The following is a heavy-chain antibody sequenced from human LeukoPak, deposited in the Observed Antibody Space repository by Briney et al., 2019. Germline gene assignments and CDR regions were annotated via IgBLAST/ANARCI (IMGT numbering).Heavy chain of an antibody. J-gene: IGHJ4*02. CDR3: ARSGLWGRYFDY. CDR2: IYYSRST. D-gene: IGHD7-27*01. V-gene: IGHV4-59*01. CDR1: GGSISSYY. Sequence: SETLSLTCTVSGGSISSYYWSWIRQPPGKGLEWIGYIYYSRSTNYNPSLKSRVTISVDTSKNQFSLKLSSVTAADTAVYYCARSGLWGRYFDYWGQGTLVTVSS.